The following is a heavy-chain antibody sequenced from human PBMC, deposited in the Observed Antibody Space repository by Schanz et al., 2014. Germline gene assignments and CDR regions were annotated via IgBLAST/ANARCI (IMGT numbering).Heavy chain of an antibody. J-gene: IGHJ3*02. CDR2: ISGSGGST. CDR1: GYTFSSNA. CDR3: ARRKHAFDI. Sequence: VQLVESGGGFVQPGGSLRLSCAASGYTFSSNAMSWVRQAPGKGLEWVSTISGSGGSTYYADSVKGRFTISRDNSKNTLYLQMNSLRAEDTAVYYCARRKHAFDIWGQGTMVTVSS. V-gene: IGHV3-23*04.